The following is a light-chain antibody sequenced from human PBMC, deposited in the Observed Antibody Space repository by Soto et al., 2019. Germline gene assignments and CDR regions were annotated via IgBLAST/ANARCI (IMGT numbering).Light chain of an antibody. Sequence: EFVLTQSPGTLSLSPGERATLSCRASQSVSSNLAWYQQKPGQAPRLLISGASTRATGIPARFSGSGSGTEFTLTISSLQSEDFAVYYCQQYNSWPPLTFGGGTKVDIK. V-gene: IGKV3-15*01. CDR2: GAS. CDR3: QQYNSWPPLT. J-gene: IGKJ4*01. CDR1: QSVSSN.